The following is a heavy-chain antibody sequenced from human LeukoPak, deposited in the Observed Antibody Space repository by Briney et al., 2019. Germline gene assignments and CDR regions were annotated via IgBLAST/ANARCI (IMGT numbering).Heavy chain of an antibody. Sequence: GGSLRLSCAASGFTFDAYAMSWVRQAPGKGLEWVSAISGSGGSTYYADSLKGRFTISRDNAKNSLYLQMNSLRADDTAVYYCARGLAAAGTRGPYWGQGTLVTVSS. D-gene: IGHD6-13*01. V-gene: IGHV3-23*01. CDR2: ISGSGGST. J-gene: IGHJ4*02. CDR3: ARGLAAAGTRGPY. CDR1: GFTFDAYA.